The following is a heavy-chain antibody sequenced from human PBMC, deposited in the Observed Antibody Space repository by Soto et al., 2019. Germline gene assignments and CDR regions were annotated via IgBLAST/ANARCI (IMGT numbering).Heavy chain of an antibody. CDR2: VYAANGDT. V-gene: IGHV1-3*01. CDR3: ARDRPGTGYLGY. Sequence: ASVKVSCKASGYTFTSYAIHWVRQAPGQRLEWMGWVYAANGDTTYSQKFQGRVTITRDTSPSTVYMDLSSLKSEDTAVYYCARDRPGTGYLGYWGQ. J-gene: IGHJ4*02. CDR1: GYTFTSYA. D-gene: IGHD2-8*02.